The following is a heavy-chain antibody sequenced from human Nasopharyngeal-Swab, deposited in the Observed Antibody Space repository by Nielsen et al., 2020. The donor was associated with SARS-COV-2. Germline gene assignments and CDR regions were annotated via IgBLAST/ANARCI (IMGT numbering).Heavy chain of an antibody. Sequence: ASVKVSCKASGYTFTSYYMHWVRQAPGQGLEWMGIINPSGGSTSYAQKFQGRVTMTRDTSISTAYMELSRLRSDDTAVYYCARAEGIAVGEDFDYWGQGTLVTVSS. V-gene: IGHV1-46*01. J-gene: IGHJ4*02. CDR1: GYTFTSYY. CDR3: ARAEGIAVGEDFDY. CDR2: INPSGGST. D-gene: IGHD6-19*01.